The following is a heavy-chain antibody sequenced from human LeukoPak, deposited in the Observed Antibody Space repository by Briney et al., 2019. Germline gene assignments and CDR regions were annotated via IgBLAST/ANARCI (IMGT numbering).Heavy chain of an antibody. CDR1: GFTFSSYW. CDR3: ARALVDGYSSSWYYYYMDV. V-gene: IGHV3-7*01. J-gene: IGHJ6*03. Sequence: GGSLRLSCAASGFTFSSYWMSWVRQAPGKGLEWVANIKQDGSEKYYVDSVKSRFTISRDNAKNSLYLQMNSLRAEDTAVYYCARALVDGYSSSWYYYYMDVWGKGTTVTVSS. D-gene: IGHD6-13*01. CDR2: IKQDGSEK.